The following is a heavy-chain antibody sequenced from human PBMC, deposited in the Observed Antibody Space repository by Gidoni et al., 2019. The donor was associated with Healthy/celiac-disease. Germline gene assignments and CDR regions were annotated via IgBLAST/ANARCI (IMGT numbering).Heavy chain of an antibody. CDR1: GGSISSSSYY. CDR3: ARPGATIRLWYFDL. CDR2: IYYSGST. J-gene: IGHJ2*01. V-gene: IGHV4-39*01. Sequence: QLQLQESCPGLVKLSETLSLTCTVSGGSISSSSYYWGWIRQPPGKGLEWIGSIYYSGSTYYNPSLKSRVTISVDTSKNQFSLKLSSVTAADTAVYYCARPGATIRLWYFDLWGRGTLVTVSS. D-gene: IGHD1-26*01.